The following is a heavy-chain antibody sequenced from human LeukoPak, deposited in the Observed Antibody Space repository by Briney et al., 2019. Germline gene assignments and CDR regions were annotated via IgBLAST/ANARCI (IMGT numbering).Heavy chain of an antibody. Sequence: SETLSLTCTVSGGSFTSGSSYWTWIRQPPGKGLEWIGYIHYSGRTKINPSLKSGVTISIDTSKKQFYLKLSPVTAADTAVYYCATSTGTVVRGRVYDFWGQGTLVTVSS. CDR2: IHYSGRT. CDR1: GGSFTSGSSY. CDR3: ATSTGTVVRGRVYDF. V-gene: IGHV4-61*01. D-gene: IGHD1-1*01. J-gene: IGHJ4*02.